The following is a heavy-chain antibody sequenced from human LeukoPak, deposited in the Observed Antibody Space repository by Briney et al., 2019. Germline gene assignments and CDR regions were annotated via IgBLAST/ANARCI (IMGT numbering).Heavy chain of an antibody. CDR3: ARESDYSNYAWVWFDP. Sequence: PSETLSLTCTVSGGSISSGGYSWSWIRQPPGKGLEWIGYIYHSGSTYYNPSLKSRVTISVDRSKSQFSLKLSSVTAADTAVYYCARESDYSNYAWVWFDPWGQGTLVTVSS. J-gene: IGHJ5*02. CDR2: IYHSGST. D-gene: IGHD4-4*01. V-gene: IGHV4-30-2*01. CDR1: GGSISSGGYS.